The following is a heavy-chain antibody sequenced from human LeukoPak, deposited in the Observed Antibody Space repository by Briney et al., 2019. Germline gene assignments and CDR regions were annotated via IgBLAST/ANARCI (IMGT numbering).Heavy chain of an antibody. J-gene: IGHJ4*02. Sequence: PGGSLRLSCAASGFTFSETAMSWVRQAPDKGLEWVSTISDSGANTHYADSVKGRFTISRDNSKNTLYLQMTSLRAEDTALYYCAKDVSSILFDSWGQGTLVTVSS. D-gene: IGHD5/OR15-5a*01. CDR1: GFTFSETA. CDR3: AKDVSSILFDS. CDR2: ISDSGANT. V-gene: IGHV3-23*01.